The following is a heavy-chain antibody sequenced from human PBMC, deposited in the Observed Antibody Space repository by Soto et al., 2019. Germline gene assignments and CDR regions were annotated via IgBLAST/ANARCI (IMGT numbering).Heavy chain of an antibody. CDR3: ARGLNYGDYFDY. CDR1: GYTFTRYG. CDR2: ISAYNGNT. V-gene: IGHV1-18*01. D-gene: IGHD4-17*01. Sequence: ASVQVSCQASGYTFTRYGFSWVRQAPGQGLEWMGWISAYNGNTNYAQKLQGRVTMTTDTSTSTAYMELRSLRSDDTAVYYCARGLNYGDYFDYWGQGTLVTVSS. J-gene: IGHJ4*02.